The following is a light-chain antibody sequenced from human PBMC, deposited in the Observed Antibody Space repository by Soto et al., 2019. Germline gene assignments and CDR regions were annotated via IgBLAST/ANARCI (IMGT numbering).Light chain of an antibody. V-gene: IGLV1-40*01. CDR2: GNS. CDR3: QAYDCSLSGVV. CDR1: SSNIGAGYD. Sequence: QSVLTQPPSVSGAPGQRVTISCTGSSSNIGAGYDVHWYQQLPGTAPKLLIYGNSNRPSGVPDRFSGSKSGTSASLAITGLQAEDEADYYCQAYDCSLSGVVFGGGTKLTVL. J-gene: IGLJ2*01.